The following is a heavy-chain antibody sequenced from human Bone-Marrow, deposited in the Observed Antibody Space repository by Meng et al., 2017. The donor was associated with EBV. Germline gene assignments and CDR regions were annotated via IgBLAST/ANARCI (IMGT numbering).Heavy chain of an antibody. Sequence: VRLVQSGAGVKKPGASVKVSCKASGYTFTSYYMHWVRQAPGQGLEWMGIINPSGGSTSYAQKFQGRVTMTRDTSTSTVYMELSSLRSEDTAVYYCAISRIVGATGSWFDPWGQGTLVTVSS. D-gene: IGHD1-26*01. J-gene: IGHJ5*02. CDR1: GYTFTSYY. CDR2: INPSGGST. CDR3: AISRIVGATGSWFDP. V-gene: IGHV1-46*01.